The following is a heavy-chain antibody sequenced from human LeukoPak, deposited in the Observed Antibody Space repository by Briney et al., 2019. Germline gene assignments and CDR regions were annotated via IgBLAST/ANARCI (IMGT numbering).Heavy chain of an antibody. CDR2: INPNSGRT. Sequence: ASVKVSCKASGYTFTSYYMDWVRQAPGQGLEWMGIINPNSGRTGYAQKFQGRVTMTRDMSTSTVYMELSSLRSEDTAVYYCARDARRHIVVVTAPGYWGQGTLVTVSS. J-gene: IGHJ4*02. CDR1: GYTFTSYY. D-gene: IGHD2-21*02. CDR3: ARDARRHIVVVTAPGY. V-gene: IGHV1-46*01.